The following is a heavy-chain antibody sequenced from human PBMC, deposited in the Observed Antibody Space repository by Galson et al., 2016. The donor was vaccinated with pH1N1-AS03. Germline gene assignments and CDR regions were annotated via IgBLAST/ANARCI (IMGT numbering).Heavy chain of an antibody. CDR2: IYYSGST. Sequence: SETLSLTCTISGGSVSSGSYYWSWIRQPPGKGLEWIEYIYYSGSTNYNPSLKSRVTISVDTSKNQFSLKLSSVTAADTAVYYCAREQLDNWFDPWGQGTLVTVSS. CDR1: GGSVSSGSYY. D-gene: IGHD6-6*01. V-gene: IGHV4-61*01. CDR3: AREQLDNWFDP. J-gene: IGHJ5*02.